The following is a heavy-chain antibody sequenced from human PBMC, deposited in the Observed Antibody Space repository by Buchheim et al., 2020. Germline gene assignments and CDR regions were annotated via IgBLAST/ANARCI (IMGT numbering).Heavy chain of an antibody. Sequence: EVQLLESGGGLVQPGGSLRLSCAGSGFTFSSYAMSWVRQAPGQGLEWVSAISGSGGSTYYADSVKGRFTISRDNSKNTLFLQMNSLRDEDTAVYFCAKVGYSDSWSWFDPWGQGTL. D-gene: IGHD5-12*01. CDR3: AKVGYSDSWSWFDP. V-gene: IGHV3-23*01. CDR2: ISGSGGST. J-gene: IGHJ5*02. CDR1: GFTFSSYA.